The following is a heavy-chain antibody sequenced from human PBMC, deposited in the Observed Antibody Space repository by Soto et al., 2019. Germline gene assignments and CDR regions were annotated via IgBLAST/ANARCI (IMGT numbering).Heavy chain of an antibody. CDR3: ARDSTTMVRGVTISDV. J-gene: IGHJ6*02. CDR2: ISSSSSYI. D-gene: IGHD3-10*01. V-gene: IGHV3-21*01. Sequence: GSLRLACTASGFTFSSYSMNWVRQAPGKGLEWVSSISSSSSYIYYADSVKGRFTISRDNAKNSLYLQMNSLRAEDTAVYYCARDSTTMVRGVTISDVWGQGTTVTVSS. CDR1: GFTFSSYS.